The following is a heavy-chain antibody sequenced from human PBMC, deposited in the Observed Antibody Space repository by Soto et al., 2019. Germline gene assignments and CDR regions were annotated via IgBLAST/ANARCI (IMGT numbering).Heavy chain of an antibody. Sequence: EVQLVESGGGLVQPGGSLRLSCADSGFTVSSNYMSWVRQAPGKGLEWVSGIYSGGSTYYADSVKGRFTISRDNSKNTLYLQMNSLRAEYTAVYYFARDTGYGDSPAGIDYWGQGILVTVSS. V-gene: IGHV3-66*01. J-gene: IGHJ4*02. CDR1: GFTVSSNY. D-gene: IGHD4-17*01. CDR3: ARDTGYGDSPAGIDY. CDR2: IYSGGST.